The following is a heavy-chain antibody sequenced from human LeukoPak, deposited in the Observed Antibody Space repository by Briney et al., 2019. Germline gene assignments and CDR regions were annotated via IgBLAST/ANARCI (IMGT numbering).Heavy chain of an antibody. Sequence: PGGSLRLSCAASGFTFDDYGLSWVRQAPGKGLEWVSGINWNGGSTGYADSVKGRFTISRDNAKNSLYLRMNSLRAEDTALYYCARDVVGARASWGQGTLVTVSS. D-gene: IGHD1-26*01. CDR2: INWNGGST. CDR1: GFTFDDYG. CDR3: ARDVVGARAS. V-gene: IGHV3-20*04. J-gene: IGHJ5*02.